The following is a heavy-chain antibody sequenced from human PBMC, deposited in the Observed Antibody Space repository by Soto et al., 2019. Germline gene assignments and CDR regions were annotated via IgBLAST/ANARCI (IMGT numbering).Heavy chain of an antibody. J-gene: IGHJ4*02. Sequence: QVQLVQSGAEVKKPGSSVKVSCKASGDTLSTHGISWVRQAPGQGLEWMGGTIPIIGTTDYAEKFQGRVTSTADESTTTSYMELSSLRPDDTAVYYCAAGDSSDTGDHCGQGTLVTVSS. D-gene: IGHD5-18*01. CDR1: GDTLSTHG. V-gene: IGHV1-69*01. CDR2: TIPIIGTT. CDR3: AAGDSSDTGDH.